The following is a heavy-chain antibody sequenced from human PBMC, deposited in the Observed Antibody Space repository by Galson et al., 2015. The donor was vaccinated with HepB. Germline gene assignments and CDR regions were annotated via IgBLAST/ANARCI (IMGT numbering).Heavy chain of an antibody. CDR2: INAGNGNT. CDR1: GYTFTSYA. J-gene: IGHJ4*02. V-gene: IGHV1-3*01. CDR3: ARASGEYDFWSGYSPFGDY. Sequence: SVKVSCKASGYTFTSYAMHWVRQAPGQRLEWMGWINAGNGNTKYSQKFQGRVTITRDTSASTAYMELSSLRSEDTAVYYCARASGEYDFWSGYSPFGDYWGQGTLVTVSS. D-gene: IGHD3-3*01.